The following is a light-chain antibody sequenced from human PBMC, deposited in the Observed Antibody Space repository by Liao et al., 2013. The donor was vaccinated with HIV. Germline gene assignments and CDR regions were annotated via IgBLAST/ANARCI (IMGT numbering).Light chain of an antibody. CDR1: IIEGRS. CDR2: YDR. J-gene: IGLJ1*01. Sequence: SYELIQSPSVSVAPGKTARITCGGNIIEGRSVHWYQQKPGQAPVLVMYYDRDRPSGIPERFSGSNSGNTATLTISRVEAGDEADYYCQVWDSSSDHPYVFGTGTKVTVL. V-gene: IGLV3-21*01. CDR3: QVWDSSSDHPYV.